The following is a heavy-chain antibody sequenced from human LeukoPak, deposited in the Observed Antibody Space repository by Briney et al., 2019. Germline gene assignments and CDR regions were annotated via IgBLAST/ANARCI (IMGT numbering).Heavy chain of an antibody. Sequence: SQTLSLTCAVSGGSISGGGYSWSWIRQPPGKGLEWIGYIYHSGSTYYNPSLKSRVTISVDRSKNQFSLKLSSVTAADTAAYYCARDSIHYDILTGYYSSNWFDPWGQGTLVTVSS. CDR1: GGSISGGGYS. V-gene: IGHV4-30-2*01. CDR3: ARDSIHYDILTGYYSSNWFDP. J-gene: IGHJ5*02. D-gene: IGHD3-9*01. CDR2: IYHSGST.